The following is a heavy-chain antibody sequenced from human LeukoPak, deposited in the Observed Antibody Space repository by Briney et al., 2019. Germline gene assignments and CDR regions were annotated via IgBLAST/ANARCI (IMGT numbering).Heavy chain of an antibody. Sequence: ASVKVSCKASGYTFTNYTLNWVRQAPGQGLEWMGWISAYNGNTNYAQKLQGRVTMTTDTSTSTAYMELRSLRSDDTAVYYCARTRGIAVAGTVDYWGQGTLVTVSS. V-gene: IGHV1-18*01. CDR2: ISAYNGNT. CDR1: GYTFTNYT. J-gene: IGHJ4*02. CDR3: ARTRGIAVAGTVDY. D-gene: IGHD6-19*01.